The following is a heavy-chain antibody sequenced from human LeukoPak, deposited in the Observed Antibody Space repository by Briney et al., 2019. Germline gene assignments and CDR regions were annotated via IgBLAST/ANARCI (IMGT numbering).Heavy chain of an antibody. V-gene: IGHV1-2*02. J-gene: IGHJ6*03. Sequence: AASLKVSCKASGYTFTGYYMHWVRQAPGQGLEWMGWINPNSGGTNYAQKLQGRVTMTRDTSISTAYMELSRLRSDDTAVYYCARGSRVLLWFGESSDYYYYMDVWGKGTTVTVSS. CDR3: ARGSRVLLWFGESSDYYYYMDV. CDR2: INPNSGGT. D-gene: IGHD3-10*01. CDR1: GYTFTGYY.